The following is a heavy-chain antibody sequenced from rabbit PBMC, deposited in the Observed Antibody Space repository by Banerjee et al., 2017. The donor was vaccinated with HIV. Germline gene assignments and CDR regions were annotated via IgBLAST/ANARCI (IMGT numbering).Heavy chain of an antibody. V-gene: IGHV1S45*01. CDR1: GFTLSSSHW. Sequence: EESGGDLVKPEGSLTLTCTASGFTLSSSHWICWVRQAPGKGLEWIACIYAAGSGSPSYANWAKGRFTISKTSSTTVTLQMASLTAADTATYFCARRSSAWGEVNLWGQGTLVTVS. J-gene: IGHJ4*01. D-gene: IGHD4-1*01. CDR3: ARRSSAWGEVNL. CDR2: IYAAGSGSP.